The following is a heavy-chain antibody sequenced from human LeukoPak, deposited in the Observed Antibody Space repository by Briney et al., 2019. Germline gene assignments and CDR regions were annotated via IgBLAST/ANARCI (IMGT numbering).Heavy chain of an antibody. CDR3: ARGFIAVAGTALNWFDP. J-gene: IGHJ5*02. V-gene: IGHV4-34*01. Sequence: PSETLSLTCAVSGRSFSDDFWTWVRQFPGKGLGWIGEIDHSGSTNYNPSLKSRVSMSFDTSKNQFSLQLTSVTAADTAVYFCARGFIAVAGTALNWFDPWGPGTLVTVSS. CDR2: IDHSGST. D-gene: IGHD6-19*01. CDR1: GRSFSDDF.